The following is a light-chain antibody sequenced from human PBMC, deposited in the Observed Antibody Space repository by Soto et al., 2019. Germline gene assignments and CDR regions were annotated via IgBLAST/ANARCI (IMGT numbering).Light chain of an antibody. V-gene: IGKV3-20*01. CDR1: QSVSSSY. CDR3: QQYGSSRT. J-gene: IGKJ1*01. CDR2: GAS. Sequence: EIVLTQSPGTLSLSPGERATLSCRASQSVSSSYLAWYQQKPGQAPRLLIYGASSRVTGIPDRFSGSGSGKDFTITISRLEPEDFAVYYCQQYGSSRTFGQGTKVEIK.